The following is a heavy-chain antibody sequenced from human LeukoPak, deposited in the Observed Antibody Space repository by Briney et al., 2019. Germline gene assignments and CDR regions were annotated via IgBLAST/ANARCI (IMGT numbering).Heavy chain of an antibody. CDR3: ARVQQDWNSGKHYYYYYGMDV. J-gene: IGHJ6*02. CDR1: GGSISSYY. V-gene: IGHV4-59*01. Sequence: PSGTLSLTCIVSGGSISSYYWSWIRQPPGKGLEWIGCIYYSGSTNYNPSLKSRVTISVDTSKNQFSLKLSSVTAADTAVYYCARVQQDWNSGKHYYYYYGMDVWGQGTTVTVSS. D-gene: IGHD1-7*01. CDR2: IYYSGST.